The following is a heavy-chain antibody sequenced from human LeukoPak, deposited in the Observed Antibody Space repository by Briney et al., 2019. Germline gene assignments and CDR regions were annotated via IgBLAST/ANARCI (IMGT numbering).Heavy chain of an antibody. J-gene: IGHJ4*02. CDR1: GGSISSSSYY. CDR2: IYYSGST. V-gene: IGHV4-39*01. CDR3: ARLMEDYDSSGYYL. D-gene: IGHD3-22*01. Sequence: SETLSLSCTVSGGSISSSSYYWGWIRQPPGKGLEWIGSIYYSGSTYYNPSLKSRVTISVDTSKNQFSLKLSSVTAADTAVYYCARLMEDYDSSGYYLWGQGTLVTVSS.